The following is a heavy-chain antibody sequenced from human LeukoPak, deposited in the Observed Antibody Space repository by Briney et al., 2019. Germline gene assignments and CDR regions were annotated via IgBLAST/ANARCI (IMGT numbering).Heavy chain of an antibody. D-gene: IGHD3-16*02. J-gene: IGHJ4*02. CDR1: GFTFSNYW. CDR3: TTDLYRTDLGY. Sequence: GGSLRLSCAASGFTFSNYWMSWVRQAPGKGLEWVGRIKSKTDGGTTDYAAPVKGRFTISRDDSKNTLYLQMNSLKTEDTAVYYCTTDLYRTDLGYWGQGTLVTVSS. V-gene: IGHV3-15*01. CDR2: IKSKTDGGTT.